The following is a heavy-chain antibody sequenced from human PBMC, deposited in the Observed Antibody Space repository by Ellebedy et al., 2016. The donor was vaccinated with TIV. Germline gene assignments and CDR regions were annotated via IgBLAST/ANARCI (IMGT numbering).Heavy chain of an antibody. V-gene: IGHV3-30*03. D-gene: IGHD6-6*01. J-gene: IGHJ4*02. Sequence: GESLKISCAASGFTFSRYGMHWVRQAQGRGLEWVEVISDDGSYKNYGESVKGRFTISRDNPKNTLYLQMNSLRAEDTAVYYCSSVFNVLDDGVDYWGQGTLVTVSS. CDR1: GFTFSRYG. CDR2: ISDDGSYK. CDR3: SSVFNVLDDGVDY.